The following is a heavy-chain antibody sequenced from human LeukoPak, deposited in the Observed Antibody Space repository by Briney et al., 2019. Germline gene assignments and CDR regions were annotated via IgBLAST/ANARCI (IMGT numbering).Heavy chain of an antibody. Sequence: GASVKVSCKASGGTFSSYAISWVRQAPGQGLEWMGRIIPILGIANYAQKFQGRVTITADKSTSTAYMELSSLRSEDTAVYYCARAQRYSYDTYYFDYWGQGTLVTVSS. CDR3: ARAQRYSYDTYYFDY. V-gene: IGHV1-69*04. D-gene: IGHD5-18*01. CDR2: IIPILGIA. J-gene: IGHJ4*02. CDR1: GGTFSSYA.